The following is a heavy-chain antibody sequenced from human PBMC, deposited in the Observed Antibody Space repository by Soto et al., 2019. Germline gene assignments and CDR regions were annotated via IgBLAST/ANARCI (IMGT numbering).Heavy chain of an antibody. J-gene: IGHJ4*02. CDR3: AKDHPVIEVVKVLEY. CDR2: ISGSGTKT. Sequence: GGSLRLSCAASGFSFSSYAMSWVRQAPGKGLDWVSAISGSGTKTHYADSVKGRFTISRDNSKNTLYLQMNSLRAEDTAVYYCAKDHPVIEVVKVLEYWGRGALVTVSP. D-gene: IGHD3-22*01. V-gene: IGHV3-23*01. CDR1: GFSFSSYA.